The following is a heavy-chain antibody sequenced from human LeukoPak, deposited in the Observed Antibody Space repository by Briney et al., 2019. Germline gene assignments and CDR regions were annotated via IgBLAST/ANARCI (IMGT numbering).Heavy chain of an antibody. D-gene: IGHD2/OR15-2a*01. Sequence: SETLSLTCAVYGGSFSGYYWSWIRQPPGKGLEWIGEINHSGSTNYNPSLKSRVTMSVDTSKNQFSLKLSSVTAADTAVYYCAREGQYSGFDYWGQGTLVTVSS. CDR3: AREGQYSGFDY. J-gene: IGHJ4*02. CDR1: GGSFSGYY. CDR2: INHSGST. V-gene: IGHV4-34*01.